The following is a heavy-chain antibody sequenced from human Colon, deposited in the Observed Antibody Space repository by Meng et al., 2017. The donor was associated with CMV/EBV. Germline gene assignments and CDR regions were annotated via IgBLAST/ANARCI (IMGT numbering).Heavy chain of an antibody. CDR1: GFTFSDYT. Sequence: GESLKISCAASGFTFSDYTMNWVRQAPGKGLEWVSSISSSSSYIYYAESVKGRFTISRDNAKHSLYLQMNSLRTEDTAVYYCAREGYCSSAGCYAGYYYGLDVWGQGTTVTVSS. CDR3: AREGYCSSAGCYAGYYYGLDV. J-gene: IGHJ6*02. CDR2: ISSSSSYI. V-gene: IGHV3-21*01. D-gene: IGHD2-2*01.